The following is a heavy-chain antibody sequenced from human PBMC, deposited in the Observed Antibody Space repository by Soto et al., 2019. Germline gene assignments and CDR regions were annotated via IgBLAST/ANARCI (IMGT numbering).Heavy chain of an antibody. CDR1: GFTFSSYG. CDR3: ARWIQLWSQGLDY. J-gene: IGHJ4*02. CDR2: IWYDGSNK. V-gene: IGHV3-33*01. D-gene: IGHD5-18*01. Sequence: GGSLRLSCAASGFTFSSYGMHWVRQAPGKGLEWVAVIWYDGSNKYYADSVKGRFTISRDNSKNTLYLQMNSLRAEDTAVYYCARWIQLWSQGLDYWGQGTLVTVFS.